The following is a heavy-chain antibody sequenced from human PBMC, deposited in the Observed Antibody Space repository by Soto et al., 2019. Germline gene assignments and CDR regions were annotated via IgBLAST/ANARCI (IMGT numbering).Heavy chain of an antibody. CDR3: GRGDYANAFDI. D-gene: IGHD4-17*01. CDR1: CCSISSGGYS. J-gene: IGHJ3*02. CDR2: IYHSGST. Sequence: LYLTCAVNCCSISSGGYSWKLIRQPPGKGLEWIGNIYHSGSTYYNASLKSRVTISVDRSKNQFSLKLSSVTAADTAVYYCGRGDYANAFDIWGQGTMVT. V-gene: IGHV4-30-2*01.